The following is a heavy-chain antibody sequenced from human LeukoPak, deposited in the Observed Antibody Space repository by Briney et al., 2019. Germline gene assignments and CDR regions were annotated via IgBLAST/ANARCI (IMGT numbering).Heavy chain of an antibody. D-gene: IGHD4-17*01. CDR1: GFTFSSYS. CDR3: ARDLYGDYPWDY. CDR2: ISSSSSYI. V-gene: IGHV3-21*01. Sequence: GGSLRLSCAASGFTFSSYSMNWVRQAPGKGLEWVSSISSSSSYIYYADSVKGRFTISRDNAKNSLYLQMNSLRAEDAAVYYCARDLYGDYPWDYWGQGTLVTVSS. J-gene: IGHJ4*02.